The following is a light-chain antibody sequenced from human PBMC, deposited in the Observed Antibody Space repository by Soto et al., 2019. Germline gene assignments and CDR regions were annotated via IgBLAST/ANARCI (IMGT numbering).Light chain of an antibody. Sequence: IQLTQSPSSLSAFVGDRVTITCRASQGISSYLAWYQQKPGKAPKLLIYAASTLQSGVPSRFSGSGSGTDFTLTISSLQPEDCATYYCQQLNSYPPLTFGGGTKVEIK. CDR1: QGISSY. CDR3: QQLNSYPPLT. CDR2: AAS. V-gene: IGKV1-9*01. J-gene: IGKJ4*01.